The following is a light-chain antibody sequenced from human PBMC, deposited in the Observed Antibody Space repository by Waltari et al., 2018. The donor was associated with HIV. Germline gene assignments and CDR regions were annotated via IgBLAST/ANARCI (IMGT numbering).Light chain of an antibody. CDR2: KDT. V-gene: IGLV3-25*03. Sequence: SYELTQPPSVSVSPGQTARITCSGDALSKQYASWYQQKPGQAPVVVIYKDTRKSSVIPERFSGSTSGTTVTLTISGVQAEDEADYYCQSADSSGNWLFGGGTKLTVV. CDR3: QSADSSGNWL. CDR1: ALSKQY. J-gene: IGLJ3*02.